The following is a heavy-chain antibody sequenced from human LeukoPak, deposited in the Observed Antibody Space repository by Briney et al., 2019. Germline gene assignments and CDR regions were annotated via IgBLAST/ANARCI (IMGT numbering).Heavy chain of an antibody. V-gene: IGHV3-23*01. CDR2: ITGNSVNT. CDR3: VKAASGGWYDTIFDY. Sequence: PGGSLRLSCAASGFTFSIHAMNWVRQAPGKGLEWVSVITGNSVNTFYADSVKGRFTISRDNSKNTLYMYMNSLRAEDAAVYYCVKAASGGWYDTIFDYWGQGTLVTVSS. J-gene: IGHJ4*02. CDR1: GFTFSIHA. D-gene: IGHD6-19*01.